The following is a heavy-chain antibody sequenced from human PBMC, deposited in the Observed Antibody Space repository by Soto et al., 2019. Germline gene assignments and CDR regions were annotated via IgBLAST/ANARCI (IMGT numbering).Heavy chain of an antibody. D-gene: IGHD6-6*01. CDR1: GGSVSSGSYY. CDR3: ARHRARNWFDP. CDR2: IYYTGST. V-gene: IGHV4-39*01. J-gene: IGHJ5*02. Sequence: KASETLSLTCTVSGGSVSSGSYYWSWIRQHPGRGLEWIGYIYYTGSTYYNPSLKSRVTISVDTSKNQFTLKLSSVTAADTAVFYYARHRARNWFDPWGQGTLVTVSS.